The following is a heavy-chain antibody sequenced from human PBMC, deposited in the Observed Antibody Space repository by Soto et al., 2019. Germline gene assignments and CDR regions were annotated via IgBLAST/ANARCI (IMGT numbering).Heavy chain of an antibody. J-gene: IGHJ4*02. D-gene: IGHD6-13*01. CDR2: INQSGST. V-gene: IGHV4-34*01. CDR3: ARTYSSSWSPFDY. CDR1: GGSFSGYY. Sequence: QVQLQQWGAGLLKPSETLSLTCAVYGGSFSGYYWSWIRQPPGKGLEWIGEINQSGSTNYNPSLXXLXXISVDTSKNQFSLKLSSVTAADTAVYYCARTYSSSWSPFDYWGQGTLVTVSS.